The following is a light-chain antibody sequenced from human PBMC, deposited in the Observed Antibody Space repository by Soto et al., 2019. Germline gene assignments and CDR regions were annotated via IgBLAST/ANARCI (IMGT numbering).Light chain of an antibody. Sequence: SALTQPPSVSGAPGQRGTISCTGSSSNIGAGYDVHWYQQLPGTAPKLLIYDNNNRPSGVPDRFSGSKSGTSASLAITGLQAEDEADYYCQSYDRSLSGNVFGTGTKVTVL. CDR1: SSNIGAGYD. CDR3: QSYDRSLSGNV. V-gene: IGLV1-40*01. CDR2: DNN. J-gene: IGLJ1*01.